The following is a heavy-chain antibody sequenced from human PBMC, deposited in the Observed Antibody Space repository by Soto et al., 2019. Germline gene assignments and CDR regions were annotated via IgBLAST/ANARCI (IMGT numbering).Heavy chain of an antibody. CDR1: GGSFSGYY. Sequence: SSETLSLTCAVYGGSFSGYYWSWIRQPPGKGLEWIGEINHSGSTNYNPSLKSRVTRSVDTSKNRFSLKLSSVTDADTAVYYCARGGYYDVWSGHYYYYGMDVWGQGTTVT. CDR2: INHSGST. V-gene: IGHV4-34*01. CDR3: ARGGYYDVWSGHYYYYGMDV. J-gene: IGHJ6*02. D-gene: IGHD3-3*01.